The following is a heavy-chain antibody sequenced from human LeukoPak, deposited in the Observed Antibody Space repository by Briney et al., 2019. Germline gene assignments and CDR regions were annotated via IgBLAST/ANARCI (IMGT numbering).Heavy chain of an antibody. V-gene: IGHV3-30*03. CDR3: ARGAYYNTGTPSLLDF. J-gene: IGHJ4*02. CDR1: GFTFSSFG. CDR2: VSFDGNRK. D-gene: IGHD3-10*01. Sequence: GGSLRLSCAASGFTFSSFGINWVRQSPGKGLEWVAVVSFDGNRKYYADSVEGRFTISRDNSERTLFLQMNSLRLDDAAVYYCARGAYYNTGTPSLLDFWGQGDLVTVSS.